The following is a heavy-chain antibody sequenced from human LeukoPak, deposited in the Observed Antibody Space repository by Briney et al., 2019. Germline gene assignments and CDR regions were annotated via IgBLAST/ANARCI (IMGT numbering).Heavy chain of an antibody. CDR1: GFSFSTYE. V-gene: IGHV3-48*03. D-gene: IGHD6-13*01. CDR3: AKARIAAAGTGAFDY. J-gene: IGHJ4*02. CDR2: ISSRGGTI. Sequence: GGSLRLSCAASGFSFSTYEMIWVRQAPGKGLEWVSSISSRGGTIYYADSVKGRFTISRDNAKNSLYLQMNSLRAEDTAVYYCAKARIAAAGTGAFDYWGQGTLVTVSS.